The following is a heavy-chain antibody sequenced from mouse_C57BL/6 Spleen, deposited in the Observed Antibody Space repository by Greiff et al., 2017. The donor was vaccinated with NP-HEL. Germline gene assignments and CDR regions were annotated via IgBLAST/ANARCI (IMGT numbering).Heavy chain of an antibody. Sequence: VQLQQSGAELVRPGASVKLSCKASGYTFTDYYINWVKQRPGQGLEWIARIYPGSGNTYYNEKFKGKATLTAEKSSSTAYMQLSSLTSEDSAVYFCARGGGQLRLRGYFDYWGQGTTLTVSS. D-gene: IGHD3-2*02. CDR3: ARGGGQLRLRGYFDY. V-gene: IGHV1-76*01. J-gene: IGHJ2*01. CDR2: IYPGSGNT. CDR1: GYTFTDYY.